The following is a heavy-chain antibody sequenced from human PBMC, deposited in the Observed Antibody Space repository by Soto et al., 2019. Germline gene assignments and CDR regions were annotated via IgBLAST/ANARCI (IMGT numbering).Heavy chain of an antibody. CDR1: GFTFSSYW. D-gene: IGHD2-15*01. V-gene: IGHV3-30-3*01. J-gene: IGHJ4*02. CDR2: ISYDGSNK. Sequence: PGGSLRLSCAASGFTFSSYWMHWVRQAPGKGLEWVAVISYDGSNKYYADSVKGRFTISRDNSKNTLYLQMNSLRAEDTAVYYCARDRLSLTVVTYFDYWGQGTLVTVSS. CDR3: ARDRLSLTVVTYFDY.